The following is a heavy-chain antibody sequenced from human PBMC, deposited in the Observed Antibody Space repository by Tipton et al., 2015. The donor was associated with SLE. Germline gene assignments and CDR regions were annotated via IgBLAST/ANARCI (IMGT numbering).Heavy chain of an antibody. J-gene: IGHJ3*02. Sequence: LRLSCTVSGGSVSSSSYYWGWIRQPPGKGLEWIGSIYYSGSTYYNPSLKSRVTRSVDTSKNQFSLKLSSVTAADTAVYYCASYGGSSWGDAFDIWGQGTMVTVSS. CDR3: ASYGGSSWGDAFDI. V-gene: IGHV4-39*07. CDR2: IYYSGST. CDR1: GGSVSSSSYY. D-gene: IGHD6-13*01.